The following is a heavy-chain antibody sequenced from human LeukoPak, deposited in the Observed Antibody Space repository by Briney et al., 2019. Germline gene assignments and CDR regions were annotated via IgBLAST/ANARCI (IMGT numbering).Heavy chain of an antibody. CDR2: ISWDGGNT. V-gene: IGHV3-43D*03. D-gene: IGHD6-13*01. CDR3: TRVGSPPRSDY. CDR1: GFTFDDYA. Sequence: GGSLRLSCAASGFTFDDYAMHWVRQAPRKGLEWVSLISWDGGNTYYTDSVKGRFTISRDNSKNSLYLQMNSPRAEDTAMYYCTRVGSPPRSDYWGQGTLVTVSS. J-gene: IGHJ4*02.